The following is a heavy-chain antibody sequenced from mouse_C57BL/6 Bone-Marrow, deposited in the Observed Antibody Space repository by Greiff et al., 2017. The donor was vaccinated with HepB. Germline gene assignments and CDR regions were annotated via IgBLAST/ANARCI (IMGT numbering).Heavy chain of an antibody. Sequence: VKLQESGAELAKPGASVKLSCKASGYTFTSYWMHWVKQRPGQGLEWIGYINPSSGYTKYNQKFKDKATLTADKSSSTAYMQLSSLTSEDSAVYYCVITTSHYAMDYWGQGTSVTVSS. J-gene: IGHJ4*01. CDR1: GYTFTSYW. CDR2: INPSSGYT. CDR3: VITTSHYAMDY. D-gene: IGHD1-1*01. V-gene: IGHV1-7*01.